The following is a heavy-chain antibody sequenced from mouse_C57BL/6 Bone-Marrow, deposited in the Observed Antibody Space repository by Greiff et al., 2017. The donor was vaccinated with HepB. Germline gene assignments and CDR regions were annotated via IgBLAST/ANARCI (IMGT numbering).Heavy chain of an antibody. J-gene: IGHJ3*01. D-gene: IGHD2-1*01. V-gene: IGHV1-52*01. CDR2: IDPSDSET. CDR1: GYTFTSYW. Sequence: QVQLQQPGAELVRPGSSVKLSCKASGYTFTSYWMHWVKQRPIQGLEWIGNIDPSDSETHYNQKFKDKATVTVDKSSSTAYMQLSSLTSEDSAVYYCARGGKGRPTAYWGQGTLVTVSA. CDR3: ARGGKGRPTAY.